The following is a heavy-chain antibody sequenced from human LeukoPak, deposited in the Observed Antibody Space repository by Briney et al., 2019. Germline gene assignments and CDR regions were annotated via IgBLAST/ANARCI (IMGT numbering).Heavy chain of an antibody. CDR1: GFTFSSYA. CDR3: ARGWARGYSSSWYSTRFDY. V-gene: IGHV3-30-3*01. Sequence: GGSLRLSCAASGFTFSSYAMHWVRQAPGKGLEWVAVISYDGSNKYYADSVKGRFTISRDNSKNTLYLQMNSLRAEDTAVYYCARGWARGYSSSWYSTRFDYWGQGTLVTVS. J-gene: IGHJ4*02. D-gene: IGHD6-13*01. CDR2: ISYDGSNK.